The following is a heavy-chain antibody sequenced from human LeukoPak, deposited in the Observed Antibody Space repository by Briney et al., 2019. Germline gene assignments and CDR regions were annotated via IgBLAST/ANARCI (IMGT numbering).Heavy chain of an antibody. CDR3: AREDDRTYYDFWSDNWYFDL. V-gene: IGHV4-61*02. Sequence: SQTLSLTCTVSGGSISSGSYYWSWIRQPAGKGLEWIGRIYTSGSTNYNPSLKSRVTISVDTSKNQFSLKLSSVTAADTAVYYCAREDDRTYYDFWSDNWYFDLWGRGTLVTVSS. CDR2: IYTSGST. CDR1: GGSISSGSYY. J-gene: IGHJ2*01. D-gene: IGHD3-3*01.